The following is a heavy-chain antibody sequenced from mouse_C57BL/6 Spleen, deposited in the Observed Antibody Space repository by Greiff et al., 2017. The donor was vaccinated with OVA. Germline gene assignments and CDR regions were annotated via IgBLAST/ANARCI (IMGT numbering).Heavy chain of an antibody. V-gene: IGHV1-22*01. J-gene: IGHJ4*01. CDR3: ARGPIYYGNYVGAMDY. CDR2: INPNNGGT. D-gene: IGHD2-1*01. CDR1: GYTFTDYN. Sequence: VQLQQSGPELVKPGASVKMSCKASGYTFTDYNMHWVKQSHGKSLEWIGYINPNNGGTSYNQKFKGKATLTVNKSSSTAYMELRSLTSEDSAVYDGARGPIYYGNYVGAMDYWGQGTSVTVSS.